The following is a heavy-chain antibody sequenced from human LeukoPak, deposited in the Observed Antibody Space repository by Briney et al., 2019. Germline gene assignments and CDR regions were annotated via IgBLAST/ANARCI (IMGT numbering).Heavy chain of an antibody. J-gene: IGHJ6*02. D-gene: IGHD3-9*01. V-gene: IGHV3-33*01. CDR3: ARSRILTGYYYYYGMDV. Sequence: PGGSLRLSCAASGFTFSSYGMHWVRQAPGKGLERVAVIWYDGSNKHYADSVKGRFTISRDNSKNTLYLQMNSLRAEDTAVYYCARSRILTGYYYYYGMDVWGQGTTVTVSS. CDR2: IWYDGSNK. CDR1: GFTFSSYG.